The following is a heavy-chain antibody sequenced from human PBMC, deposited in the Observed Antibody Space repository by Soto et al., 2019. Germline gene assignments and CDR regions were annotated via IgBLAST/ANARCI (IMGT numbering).Heavy chain of an antibody. D-gene: IGHD3-22*01. Sequence: PGGSLRLSCAASGFTFSSYWMSWVRQAPGKGLEWVANIKQDGSEKYYVDSVKGRFTISRDNAKNSLYLQMNSLRAEDTAVYYCARFYYDSSGYLSSPYYYHYGMYFCGQGTSVPVSS. CDR1: GFTFSSYW. CDR3: ARFYYDSSGYLSSPYYYHYGMYF. V-gene: IGHV3-7*04. CDR2: IKQDGSEK. J-gene: IGHJ6*02.